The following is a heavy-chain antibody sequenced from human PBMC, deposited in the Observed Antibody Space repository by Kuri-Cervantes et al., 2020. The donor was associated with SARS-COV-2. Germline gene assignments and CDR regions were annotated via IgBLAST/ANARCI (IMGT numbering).Heavy chain of an antibody. Sequence: SETLSLTCTVSGGSISSYYWSWIRQPPGKGLEWIGYIYYSGSTNYNPSLKSRVTISVDTSKNQFSLKLSSVTAADTAVYYCARVGEYSSSLDYWGRGTLVTVSS. CDR2: IYYSGST. CDR1: GGSISSYY. J-gene: IGHJ4*02. CDR3: ARVGEYSSSLDY. V-gene: IGHV4-59*01. D-gene: IGHD6-13*01.